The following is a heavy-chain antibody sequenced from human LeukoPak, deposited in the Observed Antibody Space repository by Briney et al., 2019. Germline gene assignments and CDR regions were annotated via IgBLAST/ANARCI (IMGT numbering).Heavy chain of an antibody. CDR1: GFTFTTYA. CDR3: ASASTWTSRFDY. CDR2: ISDTGGFT. J-gene: IGHJ4*02. D-gene: IGHD3/OR15-3a*01. V-gene: IGHV3-23*01. Sequence: GGSLRLSCAASGFTFTTYAMTWVRQAPGKGLEWVSTISDTGGFTFYADSVKGRFTISRDNSKNTVYLQMNSLRADDTAVYYCASASTWTSRFDYWGQGTLVTVSS.